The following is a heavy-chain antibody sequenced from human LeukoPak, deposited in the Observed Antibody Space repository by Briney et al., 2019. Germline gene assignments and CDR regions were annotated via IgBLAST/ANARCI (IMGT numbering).Heavy chain of an antibody. D-gene: IGHD2-21*01. CDR2: IKQDGSEK. J-gene: IGHJ6*03. Sequence: PGGSLRLSCAASGFTFSNYWMSWVRQAPGKGLEWVANIKQDGSEKYYVDSVKGRFTISRDNAKNSMYLQMNSLRAEDTAVYYCAKAVVRGVPYYYYYYMDVWGKGTTVTISS. V-gene: IGHV3-7*01. CDR1: GFTFSNYW. CDR3: AKAVVRGVPYYYYYYMDV.